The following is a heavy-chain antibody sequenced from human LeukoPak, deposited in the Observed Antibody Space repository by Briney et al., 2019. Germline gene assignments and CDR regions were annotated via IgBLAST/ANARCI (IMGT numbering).Heavy chain of an antibody. Sequence: PSKTLSLTCAVSGYSISSGYYWGWIRQPPGQGLEWIGSIYHSGSTYYNPSLKSRVTISVDTSKNQFSLKLSSVTAADTAVYYCARLPYSSSWAYWYFDLWGRGTLVTVSS. V-gene: IGHV4-38-2*01. J-gene: IGHJ2*01. CDR3: ARLPYSSSWAYWYFDL. CDR2: IYHSGST. D-gene: IGHD6-13*01. CDR1: GYSISSGYY.